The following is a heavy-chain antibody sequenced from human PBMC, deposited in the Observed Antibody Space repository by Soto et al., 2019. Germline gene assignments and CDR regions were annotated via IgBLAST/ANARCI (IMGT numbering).Heavy chain of an antibody. Sequence: PGGSLRLSCAASGFTFDSYAMIWVLHAPGNWLDCFSGISNICCSTYYSDSVKGLFTISIDSSNITLCLQINNLRAEDTAVYYCAKGPTSGYSSYFFDYWGQGTLVTVSS. D-gene: IGHD3-22*01. V-gene: IGHV3-23*01. CDR3: AKGPTSGYSSYFFDY. CDR2: ISNICCST. CDR1: GFTFDSYA. J-gene: IGHJ4*02.